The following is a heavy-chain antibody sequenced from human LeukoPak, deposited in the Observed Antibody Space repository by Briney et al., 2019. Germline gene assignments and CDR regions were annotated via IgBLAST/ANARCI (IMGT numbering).Heavy chain of an antibody. J-gene: IGHJ4*02. V-gene: IGHV4-4*07. CDR1: GGSISNYY. D-gene: IGHD3-3*01. Sequence: PSETLSLTCTVSGGSISNYYWSWIRQPAGKGLEWIGRIYSGGDTRYNPSLKSRVTMSVDTSKNQFSLKLSSVTAADTAVYYCAREDWSDHRWAPDYWGQGTLVTVSS. CDR3: AREDWSDHRWAPDY. CDR2: IYSGGDT.